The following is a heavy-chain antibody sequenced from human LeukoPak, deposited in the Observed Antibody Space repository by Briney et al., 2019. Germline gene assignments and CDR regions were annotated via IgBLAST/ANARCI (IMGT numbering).Heavy chain of an antibody. CDR2: ISAYNGNT. V-gene: IGHV1-18*01. D-gene: IGHD3-10*01. Sequence: ASVKVSCKASGYTFTSYGISWVRQAPGQGLEWMGWISAYNGNTNYAQKLQGRVTMTTDTSTSTAYMELRSLRSDDTAVYYCARVGMVRGVITYYYYYMDVWGKGTTVTISS. J-gene: IGHJ6*03. CDR3: ARVGMVRGVITYYYYYMDV. CDR1: GYTFTSYG.